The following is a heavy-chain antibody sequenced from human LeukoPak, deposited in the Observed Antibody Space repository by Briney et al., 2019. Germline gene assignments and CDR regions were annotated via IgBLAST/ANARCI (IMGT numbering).Heavy chain of an antibody. Sequence: GGSLRLSCAASGSTFSNAWMSWVRQAPGKGLEWVGRIKRKSDCGTTDYAAPVKGRFTISRDDSKNTLYLQMNSLKTEDTAVYYCTTDLTYDFWSGYYMNDFHWGQGTLVTVSS. J-gene: IGHJ4*02. CDR2: IKRKSDCGTT. V-gene: IGHV3-15*01. D-gene: IGHD3-3*01. CDR1: GSTFSNAW. CDR3: TTDLTYDFWSGYYMNDFH.